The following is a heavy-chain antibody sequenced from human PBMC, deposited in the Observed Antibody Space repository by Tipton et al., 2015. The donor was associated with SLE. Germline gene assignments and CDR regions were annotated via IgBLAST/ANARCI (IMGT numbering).Heavy chain of an antibody. CDR2: IYYSGST. D-gene: IGHD3-16*01. CDR3: ASDVMDAFDI. J-gene: IGHJ3*02. CDR1: GGSISSYY. Sequence: TLSLTCTVSGGSISSYYWSWIRQPPGKGLEWIGYIYYSGSTNYNPSLKSRVTIPVDTSKNQFSLKLSSVTAADTAVYYCASDVMDAFDIWGQGTMVTVSS. V-gene: IGHV4-59*01.